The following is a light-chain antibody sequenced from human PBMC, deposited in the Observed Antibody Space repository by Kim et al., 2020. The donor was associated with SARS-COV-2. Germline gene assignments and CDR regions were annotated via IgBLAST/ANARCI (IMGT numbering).Light chain of an antibody. V-gene: IGLV2-23*02. CDR3: CSFASTSTWV. CDR2: EVT. CDR1: SSDVGSYNL. Sequence: GQSITISSTGTSSDVGSYNLVSWYQQHPGKAPKLVIYEVTQRPSGVSNRFSGSKSGNTASLTISGLQAEDEADYYCCSFASTSTWVFGGGTRLTVL. J-gene: IGLJ3*02.